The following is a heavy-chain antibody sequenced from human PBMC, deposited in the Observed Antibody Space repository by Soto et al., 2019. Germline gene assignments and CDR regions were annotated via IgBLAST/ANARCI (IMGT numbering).Heavy chain of an antibody. Sequence: ASVKVSCKASGYTFTVAYIHWLRQAPGQGLEWMGWINPNNGGASSVEKLQGWVTMTRDTSISTAYMELSRLKSDDTAVYYCARESGYTSPDAFDIWGQGTMVTVSS. D-gene: IGHD6-13*01. CDR2: INPNNGGA. J-gene: IGHJ3*02. V-gene: IGHV1-2*04. CDR3: ARESGYTSPDAFDI. CDR1: GYTFTVAY.